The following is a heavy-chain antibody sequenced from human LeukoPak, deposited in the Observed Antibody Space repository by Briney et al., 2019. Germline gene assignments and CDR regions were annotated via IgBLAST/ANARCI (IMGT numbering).Heavy chain of an antibody. V-gene: IGHV1-2*02. Sequence: ASVKVSCKASGYTFTGYYMHWVRQAPGQGLEWMGWINPNSGGTNYAQKFQGRVTMTRDTSISTAYMELSRLRSDDTAVYYCAGDQGFLEWLLDYWGQGTLVTVSS. J-gene: IGHJ4*02. CDR3: AGDQGFLEWLLDY. CDR1: GYTFTGYY. D-gene: IGHD3-3*01. CDR2: INPNSGGT.